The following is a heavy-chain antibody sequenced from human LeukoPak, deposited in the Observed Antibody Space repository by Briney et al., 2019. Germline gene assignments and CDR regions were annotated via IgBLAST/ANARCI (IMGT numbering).Heavy chain of an antibody. V-gene: IGHV4-59*01. D-gene: IGHD3-22*01. CDR1: GGSISSYY. CDR3: ARYYDSRGYYPYYFDY. CDR2: IYYSGST. J-gene: IGHJ4*02. Sequence: TSETLSLTCTVPGGSISSYYWSWIRQPPGKGLEWIGYIYYSGSTNYNPSLKSRVTISVDTSKNQFSLKLSSVTAADTAVYYCARYYDSRGYYPYYFDYWGQGTLVTVSS.